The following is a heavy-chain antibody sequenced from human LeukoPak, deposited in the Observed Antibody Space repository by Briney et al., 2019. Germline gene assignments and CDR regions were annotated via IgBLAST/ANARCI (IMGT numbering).Heavy chain of an antibody. CDR1: GGSISSSSYY. V-gene: IGHV4-30-4*01. CDR2: IYYSGST. J-gene: IGHJ3*02. CDR3: ARIKWDRGAFDI. Sequence: SETLSLTCTVSGGSISSSSYYWSWIRQPPGKGLEWIGYIYYSGSTYYNPSLKSRVTISVDTSKNQFSLKLNSVTAADTAVYYCARIKWDRGAFDIWGQGTMVTVSS. D-gene: IGHD1-26*01.